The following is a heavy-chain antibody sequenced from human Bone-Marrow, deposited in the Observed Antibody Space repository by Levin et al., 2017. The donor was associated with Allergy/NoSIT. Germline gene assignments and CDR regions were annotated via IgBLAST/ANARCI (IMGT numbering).Heavy chain of an antibody. J-gene: IGHJ6*02. D-gene: IGHD1-1*01. CDR3: ARDKNEDSYYYYGMDV. CDR1: GFTFSSHS. V-gene: IGHV3-21*01. CDR2: ISTRSDYI. Sequence: GGSLRLSCAASGFTFSSHSLNWVRQAPGKGLEWVSSISTRSDYIYYADSVKGRFTTSRDNAENLLYLQMNSLRADDTAVYYCARDKNEDSYYYYGMDVWGQGTTVTVSS.